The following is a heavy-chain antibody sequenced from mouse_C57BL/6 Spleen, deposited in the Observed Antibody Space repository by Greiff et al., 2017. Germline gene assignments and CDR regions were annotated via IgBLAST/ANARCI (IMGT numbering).Heavy chain of an antibody. Sequence: QVQLQQSGAELVKPGASVKLSCKASGYTFTSYRMHWVKQRPGQGLEWIGMIHPNSGSTNYNEKFKSKATLTVDKSSSTAYMQLSSLTSEDSAVYYFVAPYYYGSSYDAMDYWGQGTSVTVSS. D-gene: IGHD1-1*01. J-gene: IGHJ4*01. CDR3: VAPYYYGSSYDAMDY. CDR1: GYTFTSYR. V-gene: IGHV1-64*01. CDR2: IHPNSGST.